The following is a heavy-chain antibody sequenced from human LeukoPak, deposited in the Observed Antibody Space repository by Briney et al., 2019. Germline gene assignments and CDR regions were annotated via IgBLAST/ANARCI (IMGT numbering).Heavy chain of an antibody. D-gene: IGHD3-9*01. CDR2: VNHGGTT. CDR1: GGSFSGYY. Sequence: PSETLSLTCGVSGGSFSGYYWTFIRQPPGKGLEWIGEVNHGGTTNYNPSLKSRATISVDTSKNQFSLKLSSVTAADTAVYYCARGVTDFDWLLANAFDIWGQGTMVTVSS. V-gene: IGHV4-34*01. CDR3: ARGVTDFDWLLANAFDI. J-gene: IGHJ3*02.